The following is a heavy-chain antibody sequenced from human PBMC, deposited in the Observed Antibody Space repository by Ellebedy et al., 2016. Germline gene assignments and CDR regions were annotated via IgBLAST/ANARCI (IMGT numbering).Heavy chain of an antibody. CDR3: AREASGSSAHFDY. V-gene: IGHV3-7*03. CDR1: GFTFKSYW. CDR2: LNQDGSEK. D-gene: IGHD6-6*01. Sequence: GGSLRLSCAASGFTFKSYWMARVRQAPGEGLEWLANLNQDGSEKFYVYSVRGRFTISGDNAKNLLYLQLNSLSAEDTAVYFCAREASGSSAHFDYWGQGTLVTVSS. J-gene: IGHJ4*02.